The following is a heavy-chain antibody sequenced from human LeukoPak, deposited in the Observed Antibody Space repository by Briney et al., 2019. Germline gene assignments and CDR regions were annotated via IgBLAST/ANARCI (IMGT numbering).Heavy chain of an antibody. V-gene: IGHV2-5*01. CDR1: GFSLSTSGVG. Sequence: SGPTLVNPTQTLTLTCTFSGFSLSTSGVGVGWIRQPPGKALEWLALIYWNDDKRYSPSLKSRLTITKDTSENQVVLTMTNMDPVDTATYYCAQHRRTYSSSWIDYWGQGTLVTVSS. CDR3: AQHRRTYSSSWIDY. CDR2: IYWNDDK. D-gene: IGHD6-13*01. J-gene: IGHJ4*02.